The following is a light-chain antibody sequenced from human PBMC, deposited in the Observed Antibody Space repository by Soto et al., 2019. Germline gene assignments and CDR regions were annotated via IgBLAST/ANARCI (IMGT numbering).Light chain of an antibody. J-gene: IGKJ1*01. CDR3: QQSYKTTWT. CDR2: AAS. CDR1: QGISTY. V-gene: IGKV1-39*01. Sequence: DIQMTQSPSSLSESAGDRVTITCRASQGISTYLNWYQQKPGKAPKLLIYAASSLQSGVPSRFSGSGSETDFTLTISSLQPEDFATYSCQQSYKTTWTFGQGTKVEIQ.